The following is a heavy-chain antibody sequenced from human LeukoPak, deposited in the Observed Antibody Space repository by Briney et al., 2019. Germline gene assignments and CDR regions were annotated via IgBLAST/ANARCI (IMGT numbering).Heavy chain of an antibody. CDR3: AVPVAGTYYYYYGMDV. CDR1: GYTFTSYD. D-gene: IGHD6-19*01. J-gene: IGHJ6*02. V-gene: IGHV1-8*01. Sequence: ASVKVSCRASGYTFTSYDINWVRQATGQGLEWMGWMNPNSGNTGYAQKFQGRVTMTRNTSISTAYMELSSLRSEDTAVYYCAVPVAGTYYYYYGMDVWGQGTTVTVSS. CDR2: MNPNSGNT.